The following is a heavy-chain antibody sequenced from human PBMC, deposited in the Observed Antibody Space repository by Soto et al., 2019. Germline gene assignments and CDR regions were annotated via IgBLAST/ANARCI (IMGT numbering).Heavy chain of an antibody. D-gene: IGHD3-16*01. CDR1: GGFLSESY. Sequence: SETLSLTCAVYGGFLSESYWTWIRQPPGKGLEWIGEINHVGGTNYNPSLKSRVTMSVDTSQNQFSLRLISVTAADTAMYFCVRIRYQLPSSVLWPDPWGKGTPVTVSS. V-gene: IGHV4-34*01. CDR3: VRIRYQLPSSVLWPDP. CDR2: INHVGGT. J-gene: IGHJ5*02.